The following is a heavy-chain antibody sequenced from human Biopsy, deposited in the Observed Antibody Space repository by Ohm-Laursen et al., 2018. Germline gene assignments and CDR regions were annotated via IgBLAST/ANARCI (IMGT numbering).Heavy chain of an antibody. V-gene: IGHV4-4*07. J-gene: IGHJ2*01. CDR3: ARQYYGSGMLSYFDL. D-gene: IGHD3-10*01. CDR2: IYSSGST. CDR1: GGSISSHY. Sequence: TLSLTCTVSGGSISSHYWTWIRQPAGKGLEWIGHIYSSGSTNYYPSLKSRVTMSVDTSKNQFSLKLSSATAADTAVYFCARQYYGSGMLSYFDLWGRGTLVTVSS.